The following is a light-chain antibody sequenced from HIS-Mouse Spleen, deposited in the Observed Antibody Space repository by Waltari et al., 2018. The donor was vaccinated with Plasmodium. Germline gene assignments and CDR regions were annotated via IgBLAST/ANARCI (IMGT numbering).Light chain of an antibody. Sequence: DIQMTQSPSSLSASVGERVTITCQASQEISNYLNWYQQKPGKAPKLLIYDASNLETGVPSRFSGSGSGTDFTFTISSLQPEDIATYYCQQYDNLPYTFGQGTKLEIK. J-gene: IGKJ2*01. V-gene: IGKV1-33*01. CDR3: QQYDNLPYT. CDR1: QEISNY. CDR2: DAS.